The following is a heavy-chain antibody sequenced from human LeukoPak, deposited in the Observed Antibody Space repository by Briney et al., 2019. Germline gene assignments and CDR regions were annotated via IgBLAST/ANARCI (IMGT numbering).Heavy chain of an antibody. Sequence: SETLSLTCAVYGGSFSGYYWSWIRQPPGKGLEWIGEINHSGSTNYNPSLKSRVTLSVDTSKNQFSLKLRSVTAAETAVYYCARGTKIQLWLNFDYWGQGTLVTVSS. CDR2: INHSGST. CDR3: ARGTKIQLWLNFDY. V-gene: IGHV4-34*01. J-gene: IGHJ4*02. CDR1: GGSFSGYY. D-gene: IGHD5-18*01.